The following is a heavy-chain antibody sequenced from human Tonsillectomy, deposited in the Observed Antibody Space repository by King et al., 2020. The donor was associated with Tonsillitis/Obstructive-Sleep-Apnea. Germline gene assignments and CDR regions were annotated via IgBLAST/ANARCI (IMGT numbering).Heavy chain of an antibody. CDR1: GFTFSSYS. CDR3: ARVPDSSHYYFAY. D-gene: IGHD6-19*01. Sequence: VQLVESGGGLVKPGGSLRLSCAASGFTFSSYSMNWVRQAPGKGLEWVSSISSSSSYIYYADSVKGRFTISRDNAKNSLYLQMNSLRAEDADVYYSARVPDSSHYYFAYWGQGAPVSASS. J-gene: IGHJ4*02. V-gene: IGHV3-21*01. CDR2: ISSSSSYI.